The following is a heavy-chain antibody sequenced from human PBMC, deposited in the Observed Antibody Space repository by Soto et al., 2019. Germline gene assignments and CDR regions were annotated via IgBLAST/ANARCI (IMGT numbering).Heavy chain of an antibody. CDR3: AKDESFDWLLNWFDP. CDR2: ISGSGGST. Sequence: GGSLRLSCAASGFTFSSYAMSWVRQAPGKGLEWVSAISGSGGSTYYADSVKGRFTISRDNSKNTLYLQMNSLRAEDTAVYYCAKDESFDWLLNWFDPWGQGTLVTVSS. J-gene: IGHJ5*02. V-gene: IGHV3-23*01. CDR1: GFTFSSYA. D-gene: IGHD3-9*01.